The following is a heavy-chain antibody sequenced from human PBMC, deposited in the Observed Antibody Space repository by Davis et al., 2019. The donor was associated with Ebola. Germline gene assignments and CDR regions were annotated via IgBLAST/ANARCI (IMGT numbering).Heavy chain of an antibody. CDR1: GYTFSSYA. Sequence: AASVKVSCKASGYTFSSYAMHWVRQAPGQRLEWMGWISAYNGNTNYAQKLQGRVTMTTDTSTSTAYMELRSLRSDDTAVYYCARVPRGHRIFDYWGQGTLVTVSS. CDR3: ARVPRGHRIFDY. J-gene: IGHJ4*02. CDR2: ISAYNGNT. V-gene: IGHV1-18*01. D-gene: IGHD3-16*01.